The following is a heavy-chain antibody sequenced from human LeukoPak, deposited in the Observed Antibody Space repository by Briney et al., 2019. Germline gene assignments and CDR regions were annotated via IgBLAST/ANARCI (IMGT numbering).Heavy chain of an antibody. CDR1: GGSISSYY. V-gene: IGHV4-59*08. CDR2: IYYSGST. CDR3: ASSIAVAGSFDY. J-gene: IGHJ4*02. Sequence: SETLSLTCTVSGGSISSYYWSWIRQPPWKGREWIGYIYYSGSTNYNPSLTSRVTISVDTSKNQFSLKLSSVTAADTAVYYCASSIAVAGSFDYWGQGTLVTVSS. D-gene: IGHD6-19*01.